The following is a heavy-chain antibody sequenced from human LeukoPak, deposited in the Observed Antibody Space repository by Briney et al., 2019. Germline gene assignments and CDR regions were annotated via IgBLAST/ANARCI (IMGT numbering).Heavy chain of an antibody. CDR2: INHSGST. CDR3: AGYYYGTENYHNHPNFDH. V-gene: IGHV4-34*01. CDR1: GGSFSTYY. D-gene: IGHD3-10*01. J-gene: IGHJ4*02. Sequence: NPSETLSLTCAVYGGSFSTYYWSWIRQPPGKGLEWIGEINHSGSTTYNPSLESRVTISIDTSKNQFSLKLSSVTAADTAVYYCAGYYYGTENYHNHPNFDHWGQGTLVTVSS.